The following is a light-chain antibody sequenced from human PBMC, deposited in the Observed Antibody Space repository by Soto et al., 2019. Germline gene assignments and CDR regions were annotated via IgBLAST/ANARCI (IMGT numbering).Light chain of an antibody. CDR2: STN. J-gene: IGLJ2*01. Sequence: VVTQEPSLTVSPGGTVTLTCAVYTGAVTSSNYPNWFQQKPGQAPRALIYSTNHKYSWTPARFSGSLLGGKAALTLSGVQPEDEADYYCLLYYGGQLGVFGGGTKLTVL. CDR3: LLYYGGQLGV. CDR1: TGAVTSSNY. V-gene: IGLV7-43*01.